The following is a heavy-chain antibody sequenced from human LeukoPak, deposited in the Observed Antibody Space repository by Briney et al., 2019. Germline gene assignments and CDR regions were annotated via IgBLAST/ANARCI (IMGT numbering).Heavy chain of an antibody. D-gene: IGHD6-13*01. CDR3: AKSPSSWKFDD. V-gene: IGHV3-30*02. CDR1: GFTFSSCG. J-gene: IGHJ4*02. Sequence: PGGSLRLSCAASGFTFSSCGMHWVRQAPGKGLEWVAFIRYHGSDQYYADSVKGRFTISRDNSENTLYLQMNSLRAEDTAVYYCAKSPSSWKFDDWGQGTLVTVSS. CDR2: IRYHGSDQ.